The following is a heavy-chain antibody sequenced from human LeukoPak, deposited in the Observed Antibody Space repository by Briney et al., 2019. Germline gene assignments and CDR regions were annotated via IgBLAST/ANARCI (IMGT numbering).Heavy chain of an antibody. Sequence: PSETLSLTCAVYGGSFSGYYWSWIRQPPGKGLEWIGEINHSGSTNYNPSLRSRVTISVDTSKNQFSLKLSSVTAADTAVYYCARPPGSGSYSRPSPTLPFDPWGQGTLVTVSS. CDR1: GGSFSGYY. CDR3: ARPPGSGSYSRPSPTLPFDP. J-gene: IGHJ5*02. V-gene: IGHV4-34*01. D-gene: IGHD3-10*01. CDR2: INHSGST.